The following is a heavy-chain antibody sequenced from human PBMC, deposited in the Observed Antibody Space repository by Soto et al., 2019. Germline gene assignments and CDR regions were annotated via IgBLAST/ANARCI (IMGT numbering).Heavy chain of an antibody. D-gene: IGHD5-18*01. J-gene: IGHJ5*02. CDR2: VYFSGST. CDR1: GDSINSGDYY. CDR3: ARVPVDTYMIYWSDP. Sequence: PSETLSLTCSVSGDSINSGDYYWTWMRQSPGKGLQWFGHVYFSGSTNYNPSLKSRVTISLDTSKNQFSLKLRSVTAGDTAVYYCARVPVDTYMIYWSDPWGQGTLVTVSS. V-gene: IGHV4-61*08.